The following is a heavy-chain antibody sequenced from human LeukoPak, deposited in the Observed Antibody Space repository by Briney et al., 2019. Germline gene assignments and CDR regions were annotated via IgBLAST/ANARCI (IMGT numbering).Heavy chain of an antibody. J-gene: IGHJ4*02. CDR3: ARDQEGFGY. Sequence: ASVKVSCKASGYTFAKYAIHWVRQAPGQRLEWMGWINAGNGDTRYSQKFQGGVTLTRDTSTSTVHMELSGLRSEDTAVYYCARDQEGFGYWGQGTLVTVSS. CDR2: INAGNGDT. V-gene: IGHV1-3*01. CDR1: GYTFAKYA.